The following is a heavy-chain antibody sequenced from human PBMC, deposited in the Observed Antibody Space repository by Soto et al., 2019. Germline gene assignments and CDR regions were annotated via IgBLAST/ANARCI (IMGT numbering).Heavy chain of an antibody. CDR3: AKGGPDGFCSGGRCYFDY. CDR2: ISWNSNII. D-gene: IGHD2-15*01. CDR1: GFTFDDYA. J-gene: IGHJ4*02. Sequence: ESGGGLVQPGRSLRLSCAASGFTFDDYAMHWVRRVPGKGPEWVSSISWNSNIIGYADSVKGRFTISRDNAKNSLYLQMNSLRPEDTALYYCAKGGPDGFCSGGRCYFDYWGQGTLVTVSS. V-gene: IGHV3-9*01.